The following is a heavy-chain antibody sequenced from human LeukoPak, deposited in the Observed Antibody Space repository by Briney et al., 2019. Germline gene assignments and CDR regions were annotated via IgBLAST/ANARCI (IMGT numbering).Heavy chain of an antibody. CDR2: IYYSGST. J-gene: IGHJ4*02. D-gene: IGHD2-15*01. V-gene: IGHV4-59*08. Sequence: SETLSLTCTVSGGSISSYYWSWIRQPPGKGLEWIGYIYYSGSTNYNPSLKSRVTISVDTSKNQFSLKLSSVTAADTAVYYCASSGNCSGGSCYSYWGLGTLVTVSS. CDR1: GGSISSYY. CDR3: ASSGNCSGGSCYSY.